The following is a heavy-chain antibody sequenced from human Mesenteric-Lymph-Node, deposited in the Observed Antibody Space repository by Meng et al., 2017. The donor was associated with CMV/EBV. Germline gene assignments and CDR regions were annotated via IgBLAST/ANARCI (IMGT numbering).Heavy chain of an antibody. J-gene: IGHJ4*02. V-gene: IGHV4-61*01. CDR1: GGSVSSGNYY. CDR3: ARAPFNYFDSSGDPPDY. Sequence: SETLSLTCTVSGGSVSSGNYYWSWIRQPPGKALEWIGYVYHSGSTNYNPSLKSRVTMSVDTSKNQFSLKLSSVTAADTAVYYCARAPFNYFDSSGDPPDYWGQGTLVTVSS. D-gene: IGHD3-22*01. CDR2: VYHSGST.